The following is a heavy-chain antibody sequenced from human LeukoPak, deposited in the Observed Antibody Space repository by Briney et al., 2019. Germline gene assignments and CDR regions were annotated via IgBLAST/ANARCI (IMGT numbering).Heavy chain of an antibody. CDR3: AGTVEYSSSWFPNNWFDP. V-gene: IGHV3-11*01. D-gene: IGHD6-13*01. Sequence: TGGSLRLSCAASGFTFSDYYMSWIRQAPGKGLEWVSYISSSGSTIYYADSVKGRFTISGDNAKNSLYLQMNSLRAEDTAVYYCAGTVEYSSSWFPNNWFDPWGQGTLVTVSS. CDR1: GFTFSDYY. J-gene: IGHJ5*02. CDR2: ISSSGSTI.